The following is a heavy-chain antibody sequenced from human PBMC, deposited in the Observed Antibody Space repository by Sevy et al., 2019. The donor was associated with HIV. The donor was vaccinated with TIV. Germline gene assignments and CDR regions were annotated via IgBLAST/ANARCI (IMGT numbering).Heavy chain of an antibody. Sequence: SETLSLTCTVSGGSISSSSYYWGWIRQPPGKGLEWIGSIYYSGSTYYNPSLKSRVTISVDTSKNQFSLKLSSVTAADTAVYYCARHPPYGDPTHYFDYWGQGTLVTVSS. CDR2: IYYSGST. CDR3: ARHPPYGDPTHYFDY. D-gene: IGHD4-17*01. CDR1: GGSISSSSYY. J-gene: IGHJ4*02. V-gene: IGHV4-39*01.